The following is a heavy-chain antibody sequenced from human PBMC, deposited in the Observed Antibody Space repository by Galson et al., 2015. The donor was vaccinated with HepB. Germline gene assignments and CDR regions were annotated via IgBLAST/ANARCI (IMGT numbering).Heavy chain of an antibody. CDR3: AGGLGGY. CDR1: GFTFSDYY. CDR2: ISHSGTTV. V-gene: IGHV3-11*01. Sequence: SLRLSCAASGFTFSDYYMSWMRQAPGKGLEWLSYISHSGTTVYHADSLKGRFSISRDNAKNSLYLQMNTRRAEATAVSYFAGGLGGYWGQGTLVTVSS. J-gene: IGHJ4*02. D-gene: IGHD2-15*01.